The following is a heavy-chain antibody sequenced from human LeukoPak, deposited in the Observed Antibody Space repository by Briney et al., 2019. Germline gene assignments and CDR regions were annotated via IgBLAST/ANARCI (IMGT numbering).Heavy chain of an antibody. CDR2: ISTTVGNT. CDR3: TKRAEFGGFDP. J-gene: IGHJ5*02. Sequence: GGSLRLSCAASGFTFSTSAMSWVRQAPGKGLEWVSSISTTVGNTYYADPVKGRFTISRDNSNNTLYLQMNSLTAEDTAVYYCTKRAEFGGFDPWGQGTLVTVSS. D-gene: IGHD3-10*01. V-gene: IGHV3-23*01. CDR1: GFTFSTSA.